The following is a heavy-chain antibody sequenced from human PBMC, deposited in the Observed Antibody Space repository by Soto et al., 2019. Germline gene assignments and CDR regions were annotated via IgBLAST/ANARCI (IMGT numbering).Heavy chain of an antibody. Sequence: GGSLRLSCAVSGFTLSRVWMGWVRQAPGRGLEWVANIQQDGREKYYVESVKGRFTMSKANVKTSLYLQMNSLGAEATAVYYCARVRYGGYSYYFDYWGQGALVTVYS. D-gene: IGHD4-17*01. CDR3: ARVRYGGYSYYFDY. V-gene: IGHV3-7*03. J-gene: IGHJ4*02. CDR1: GFTLSRVW. CDR2: IQQDGREK.